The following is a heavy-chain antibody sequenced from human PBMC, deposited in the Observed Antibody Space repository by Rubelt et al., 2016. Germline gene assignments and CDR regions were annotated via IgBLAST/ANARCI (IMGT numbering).Heavy chain of an antibody. Sequence: GGSLRLSCAASGFTFDDYGMSWVRQAPGKGLEWVANIKQDGSEKYYVDSVKGRFTISRDNAKNSLYLQMNSLRAEDTAVYYCARDSELEDIVVVPAAMDYWGQGTLVTVSS. D-gene: IGHD2-2*01. CDR1: GFTFDDYG. CDR3: ARDSELEDIVVVPAAMDY. CDR2: IKQDGSEK. J-gene: IGHJ4*02. V-gene: IGHV3-7*01.